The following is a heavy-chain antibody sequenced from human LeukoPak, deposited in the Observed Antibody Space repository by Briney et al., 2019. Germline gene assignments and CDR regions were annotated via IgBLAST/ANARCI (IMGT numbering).Heavy chain of an antibody. D-gene: IGHD3-9*01. J-gene: IGHJ6*02. CDR2: ISYDGSNK. CDR3: AKAYYDILTGWYYGMDV. Sequence: GGSLRLSCAASGFTFSSYGMHWVRQAPGKGLEWVAVISYDGSNKYYADSVKGRFTISRDNSKNTLYLQMNSLRAEDTAVYYCAKAYYDILTGWYYGMDVWGQGTTVTVSS. V-gene: IGHV3-30*18. CDR1: GFTFSSYG.